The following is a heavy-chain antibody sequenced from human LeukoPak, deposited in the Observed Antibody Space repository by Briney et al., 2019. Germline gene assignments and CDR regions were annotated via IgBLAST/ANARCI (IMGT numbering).Heavy chain of an antibody. CDR1: GGSVSSGSYY. J-gene: IGHJ6*02. CDR2: INHSGST. D-gene: IGHD5-18*01. CDR3: ARGGPQLWLRYYYYYGMDV. Sequence: SETLSLTCTVSGGSVSSGSYYWSWIRQPPGKGLEWIGEINHSGSTNYNPSLKSRVTISVDTSKNQFSLKLSSVTAADTAVYYCARGGPQLWLRYYYYYGMDVWGQGTTVTVSS. V-gene: IGHV4-39*07.